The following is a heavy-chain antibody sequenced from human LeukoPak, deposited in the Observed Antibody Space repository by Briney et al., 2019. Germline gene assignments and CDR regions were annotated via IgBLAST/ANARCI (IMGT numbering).Heavy chain of an antibody. Sequence: AASVKVSCKASGGTFSSYAISWVRQAPGQGLEWMGGIIPIFGTANYAQKFQGRVTITADESTSTAYVELSSLRSEDTAVYYCARGAYCSSTSCYHYGMDVWGKGTTVTVSS. CDR1: GGTFSSYA. V-gene: IGHV1-69*13. CDR2: IIPIFGTA. D-gene: IGHD2-2*01. CDR3: ARGAYCSSTSCYHYGMDV. J-gene: IGHJ6*04.